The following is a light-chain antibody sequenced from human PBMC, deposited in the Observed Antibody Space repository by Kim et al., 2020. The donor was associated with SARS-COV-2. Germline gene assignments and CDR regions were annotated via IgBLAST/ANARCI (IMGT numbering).Light chain of an antibody. V-gene: IGKV3-20*01. J-gene: IGKJ1*01. CDR2: GAS. Sequence: STGESATPSCRARQSVSTGYLAWYQQKPGQAPRLLMYGASSRATGAPDRFSGSGSETDFTLTIRRLEPDDFAVYYCQQYHRSPWTFGQGTKVDIK. CDR3: QQYHRSPWT. CDR1: QSVSTGY.